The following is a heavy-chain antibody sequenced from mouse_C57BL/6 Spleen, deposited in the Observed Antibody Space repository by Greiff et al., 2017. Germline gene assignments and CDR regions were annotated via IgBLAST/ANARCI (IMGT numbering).Heavy chain of an antibody. CDR3: TRSLVDY. D-gene: IGHD6-1*01. V-gene: IGHV1-15*01. Sequence: VKLVESGAELVRPGASVTLSCKASGYTFTDYEMHWVKQTPVHGLEWIGAIDPETGGTAYNQKFKGKAILTADKSSSTAYMELRSLTSEDSAVYYCTRSLVDYWGQGTTLTVSS. CDR1: GYTFTDYE. CDR2: IDPETGGT. J-gene: IGHJ2*01.